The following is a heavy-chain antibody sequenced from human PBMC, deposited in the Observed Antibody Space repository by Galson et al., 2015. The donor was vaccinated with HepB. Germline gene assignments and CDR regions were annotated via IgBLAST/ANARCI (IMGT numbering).Heavy chain of an antibody. CDR2: MNPNSGNT. D-gene: IGHD3-22*01. J-gene: IGHJ5*02. CDR1: GYTFTSYD. V-gene: IGHV1-8*01. CDR3: ARDTPYYYDSSGYYHGWFDP. Sequence: SGYTFTSYDINWVRQATGQGLEWMGWMNPNSGNTGYAQKFQGRVTMTRNTSISTAYMELSSLRSEDTAVYYCARDTPYYYDSSGYYHGWFDPWGQGTLVTVSS.